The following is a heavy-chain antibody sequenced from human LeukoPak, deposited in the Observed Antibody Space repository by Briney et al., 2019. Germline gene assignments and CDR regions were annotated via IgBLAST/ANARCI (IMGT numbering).Heavy chain of an antibody. Sequence: SETLSLTCTVSGGSISGYYWSWLRQPPGKGLEWIAYIYSSGSTSYNPSLKSRVTISVDTSKNQFSLKLTSVTAADTAVYYCARQPDRRQLVLWGQGTLVTVSS. V-gene: IGHV4-59*08. CDR1: GGSISGYY. D-gene: IGHD6-13*01. CDR3: ARQPDRRQLVL. CDR2: IYSSGST. J-gene: IGHJ4*02.